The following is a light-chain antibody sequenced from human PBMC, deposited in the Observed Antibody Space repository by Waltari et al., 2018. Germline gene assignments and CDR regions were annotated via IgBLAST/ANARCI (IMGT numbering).Light chain of an antibody. CDR1: QTISNY. V-gene: IGKV1-39*01. CDR2: AAS. Sequence: DIQMTQSPSSLSASVGDRVIITCRASQTISNYLYWYQQKPGKAPKVLISAASTLQSGVPSRFSGSRSGTDFTLIITSLQPEDFATYYCQQGYSVPYTFGQGTKLEIK. CDR3: QQGYSVPYT. J-gene: IGKJ2*01.